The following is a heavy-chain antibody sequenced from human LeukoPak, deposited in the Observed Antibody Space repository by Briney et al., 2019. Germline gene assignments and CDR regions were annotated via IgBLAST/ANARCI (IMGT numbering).Heavy chain of an antibody. J-gene: IGHJ3*02. CDR3: TRPSITMIVVARTHDAFDI. Sequence: SVKVSCKASGGTFSSYAISWVRQAPGQGLEWMGGIIPIFGTANYAQKFQGRVTITADESTSTAYMELSSLRSEDTAVYYCTRPSITMIVVARTHDAFDIWGQGTTVTVSS. V-gene: IGHV1-69*13. CDR1: GGTFSSYA. CDR2: IIPIFGTA. D-gene: IGHD3-22*01.